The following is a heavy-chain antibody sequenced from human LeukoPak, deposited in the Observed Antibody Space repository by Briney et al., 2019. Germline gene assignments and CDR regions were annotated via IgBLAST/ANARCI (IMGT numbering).Heavy chain of an antibody. CDR3: ARDRAVAGMVPQNYFDY. CDR2: INPNSGGT. Sequence: GASVKVSCKASGYTFTGYYKHWVRQAPGQGLEWMGWINPNSGGTNYAQKFQGRVTMTRDTSISTAYMELSRLRSDDTAVYYCARDRAVAGMVPQNYFDYWGQGTLVTVSS. V-gene: IGHV1-2*02. D-gene: IGHD6-19*01. J-gene: IGHJ4*02. CDR1: GYTFTGYY.